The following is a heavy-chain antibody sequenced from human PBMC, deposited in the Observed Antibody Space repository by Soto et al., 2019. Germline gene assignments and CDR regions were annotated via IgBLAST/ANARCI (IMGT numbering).Heavy chain of an antibody. CDR2: IYPGDSDT. V-gene: IGHV5-51*01. CDR3: ARVLGYCSGGSCYFHYYYGMDV. D-gene: IGHD2-15*01. CDR1: GFIFSRYK. Sequence: GESLKISCEGSGFIFSRYKIGWVRQMPGKGLEWMGIIYPGDSDTRYSPSFQGQVAISADKSISTAYLQWSSLKASDTAMYYCARVLGYCSGGSCYFHYYYGMDVWGQGTTVTVSS. J-gene: IGHJ6*02.